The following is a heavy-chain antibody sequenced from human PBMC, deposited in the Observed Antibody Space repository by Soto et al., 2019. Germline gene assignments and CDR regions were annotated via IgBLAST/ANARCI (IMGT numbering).Heavy chain of an antibody. CDR2: ISPMFGAA. Sequence: QVQLVQSGAEMKKPGSSVKVSCQSSGGTFNTYAMNWVRQAPGQGPEWMGDISPMFGAANYAPQFQGRVTITADESRGTSYMQLSSLTSEDTALYFCAREVQVHTPAFVYWGQGTLVTVSS. J-gene: IGHJ4*02. V-gene: IGHV1-69*19. D-gene: IGHD3-10*01. CDR1: GGTFNTYA. CDR3: AREVQVHTPAFVY.